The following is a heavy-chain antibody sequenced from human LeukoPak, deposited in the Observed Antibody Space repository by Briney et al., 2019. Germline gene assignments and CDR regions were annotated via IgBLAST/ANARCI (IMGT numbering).Heavy chain of an antibody. CDR1: GGSFSDYY. CDR3: ARVWRYCSSTSCPGPLDY. Sequence: PSGTLSLTCAVYGGSFSDYYWSWIRQPPGKGLEWIGEINHSGSTNYNPSLKSRVTISVDTSKNQFSLKLSSVTAADTAVYYCARVWRYCSSTSCPGPLDYWGQGTLVTVSS. CDR2: INHSGST. V-gene: IGHV4-34*01. J-gene: IGHJ4*02. D-gene: IGHD2-2*01.